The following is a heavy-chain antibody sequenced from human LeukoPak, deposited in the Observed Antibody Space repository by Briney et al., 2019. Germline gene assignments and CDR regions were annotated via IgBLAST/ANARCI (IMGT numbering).Heavy chain of an antibody. Sequence: SQTLSLTCTVSGGSISSGGYYWSWIRQHPGKGLEWIGNIYYSGSTYDNPSLKSRVTISVDTSKNQFSLKLSSVTAADTAVYYCSRQIPNEVCGIERCSGVRCYPYYFDIWGQGTLVTVSS. D-gene: IGHD2-15*01. CDR3: SRQIPNEVCGIERCSGVRCYPYYFDI. CDR1: GGSISSGGYY. J-gene: IGHJ4*02. V-gene: IGHV4-31*03. CDR2: IYYSGST.